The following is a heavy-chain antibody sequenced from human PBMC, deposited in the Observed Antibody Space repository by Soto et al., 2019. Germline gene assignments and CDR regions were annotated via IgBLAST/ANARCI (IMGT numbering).Heavy chain of an antibody. CDR3: ARVIAVAGIGAFDI. J-gene: IGHJ3*02. Sequence: ASVEVSCKASGYTFTGYYMHWARQAPGQGLEWMGWINPNSGGTNYAQKFQGWVTMTRDTSISTAYMELSRLRSDDTAVYYCARVIAVAGIGAFDIWGQGTMVTVSS. V-gene: IGHV1-2*04. CDR1: GYTFTGYY. CDR2: INPNSGGT. D-gene: IGHD6-19*01.